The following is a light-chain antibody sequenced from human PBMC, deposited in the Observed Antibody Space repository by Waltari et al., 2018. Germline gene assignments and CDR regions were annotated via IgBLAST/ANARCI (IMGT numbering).Light chain of an antibody. CDR1: QGIRND. CDR3: LQDYSYPWT. J-gene: IGKJ1*01. Sequence: AIQMTQSPSSLSASVGDRVTITCRASQGIRNDLGWYQQEPGKAPMLLIYEASSLQTGVPSRFSGSGSGTGFTLTISSLQPEDFGTYYCLQDYSYPWTFGQGTKVEVK. CDR2: EAS. V-gene: IGKV1-6*01.